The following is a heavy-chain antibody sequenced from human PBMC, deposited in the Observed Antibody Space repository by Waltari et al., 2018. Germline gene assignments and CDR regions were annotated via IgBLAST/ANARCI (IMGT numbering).Heavy chain of an antibody. V-gene: IGHV1-18*01. J-gene: IGHJ4*02. CDR1: GYTFTSYG. CDR2: ISAYNGNT. CDR3: ARDEVTYYDFWSGYQGFDY. Sequence: QVQLVQSGAEVKKPGASVKVSCKASGYTFTSYGISWVRQAPGQGLEWMGWISAYNGNTNYAQKLQGRGTMTTDTSTSTAYMELRSLRSDDTAVYYCARDEVTYYDFWSGYQGFDYWGQGTLVTVSS. D-gene: IGHD3-3*01.